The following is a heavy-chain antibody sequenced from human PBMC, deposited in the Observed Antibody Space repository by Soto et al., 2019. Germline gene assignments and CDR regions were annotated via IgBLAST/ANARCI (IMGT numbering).Heavy chain of an antibody. V-gene: IGHV1-69*01. J-gene: IGHJ6*02. Sequence: QVQLVQSGAEVKKPGSSVKVSCKASGGTFSSYAISWVRQAPGQGLEWMGGLSPIFGTANYAQKFQGRVTISADESTRTGYMELSSLRSEDTAVYYCAGDPRPKRRYYYYGMDVWGQGTTVTVSS. CDR3: AGDPRPKRRYYYYGMDV. CDR2: LSPIFGTA. CDR1: GGTFSSYA.